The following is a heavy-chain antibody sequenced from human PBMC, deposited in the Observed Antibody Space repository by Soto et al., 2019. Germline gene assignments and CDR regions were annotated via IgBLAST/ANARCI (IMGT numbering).Heavy chain of an antibody. D-gene: IGHD3-22*01. CDR3: ARQGGFYQAFGF. CDR2: IYYSGST. V-gene: IGHV4-59*08. CDR1: GDNIGSFD. Sequence: SQILCVTYTVSGDNIGSFDWSWILQPPGKGLEWIGFIYYSGSTNYNPSLKSRASVSIDTSKNQFSLNLTSVTAADTVVYYCARQGGFYQAFGFWGEGTLLTVSS. J-gene: IGHJ4*02.